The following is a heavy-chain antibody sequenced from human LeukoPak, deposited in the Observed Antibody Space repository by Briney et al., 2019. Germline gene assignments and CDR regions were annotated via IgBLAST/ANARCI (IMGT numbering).Heavy chain of an antibody. V-gene: IGHV4-4*02. Sequence: SETLSLTCAVSGGSISSGTWWSWVRQPPGKGLEWIGEIYHSGSTNYNPSLKSRATISVDKSKNQFSLKLTSVTAAVTAVYYCARNPGSDYPDWWGQGTLVTVSS. CDR1: GGSISSGTW. D-gene: IGHD4-17*01. CDR3: ARNPGSDYPDW. CDR2: IYHSGST. J-gene: IGHJ4*02.